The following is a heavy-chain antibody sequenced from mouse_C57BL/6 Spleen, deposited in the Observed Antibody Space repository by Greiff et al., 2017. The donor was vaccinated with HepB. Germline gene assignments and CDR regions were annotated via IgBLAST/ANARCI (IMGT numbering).Heavy chain of an antibody. V-gene: IGHV1-64*01. CDR1: GYTFTSYW. J-gene: IGHJ2*01. Sequence: QVQLQQPGAELVKPGASVKLSCKASGYTFTSYWMHWVKQRPGQGLEWIGMIHPNSGSTNYNEKFKSKATLTVDKSSSTAYMQLSSLTSEDSAFYYCARRIGDTTVVGYFDYWGQGTTLTVSS. CDR2: IHPNSGST. D-gene: IGHD1-1*01. CDR3: ARRIGDTTVVGYFDY.